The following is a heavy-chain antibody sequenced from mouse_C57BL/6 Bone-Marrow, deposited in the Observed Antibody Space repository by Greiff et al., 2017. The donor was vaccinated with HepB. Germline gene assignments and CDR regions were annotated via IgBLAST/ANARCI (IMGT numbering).Heavy chain of an antibody. CDR1: GYTFTSYW. CDR3: APITTVVADWYFDV. CDR2: IHPSDSDT. J-gene: IGHJ1*03. Sequence: QVHVKQPGAELVKPGASVKVSCKASGYTFTSYWMHWVKQRPGQGLEWIGRIHPSDSDTNYNQKFKGKATLTVDKSSSTAYMQLSSLTSEDSAVYYCAPITTVVADWYFDVWGTGTTVTVSS. V-gene: IGHV1-74*01. D-gene: IGHD1-1*01.